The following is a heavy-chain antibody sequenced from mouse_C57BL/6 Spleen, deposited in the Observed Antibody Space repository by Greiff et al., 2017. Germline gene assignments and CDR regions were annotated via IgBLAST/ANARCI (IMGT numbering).Heavy chain of an antibody. CDR2: ISSGSSTI. Sequence: EVMLVESGGGLVKPGGSLKLSCAASGFTFSDYGMHWVRQAPEKGLEWVAYISSGSSTIYYADTVKGRFTISRDNAKNTLFLQMTSLRSEDTAMYYCARPDYYGSSYGYWYFDVWGTGTTVTVSS. CDR3: ARPDYYGSSYGYWYFDV. J-gene: IGHJ1*03. V-gene: IGHV5-17*01. D-gene: IGHD1-1*01. CDR1: GFTFSDYG.